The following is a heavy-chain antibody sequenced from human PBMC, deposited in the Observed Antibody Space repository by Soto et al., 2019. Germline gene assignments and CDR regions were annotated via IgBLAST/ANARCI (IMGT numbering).Heavy chain of an antibody. J-gene: IGHJ3*02. CDR2: VSYDGTKK. CDR3: AKDYLGNSNAFDI. V-gene: IGHV3-30*18. D-gene: IGHD2-2*01. CDR1: GFTFNNFG. Sequence: QVQLVQSGGGVVQPGRSLRLSCAASGFTFNNFGIHWVRQSPGKGLQWVASVSYDGTKKLSADSVKGRFTISRDSSKNTVYLLVTSLRAGDTAVYYCAKDYLGNSNAFDIWGRGTMVTVSS.